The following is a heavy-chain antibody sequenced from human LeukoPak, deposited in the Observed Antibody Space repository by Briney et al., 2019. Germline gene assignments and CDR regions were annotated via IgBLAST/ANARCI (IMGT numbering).Heavy chain of an antibody. D-gene: IGHD6-13*01. CDR3: ARDASSSWYPPLDY. V-gene: IGHV4-34*01. Sequence: SETLSLTCAVYGGSFSGYYWSWIRQPPGKGLEWIGEINHSGSTNYNPSLKSRVTISVDTSKNQFSLKLSSVTAADTAVYYCARDASSSWYPPLDYWGQGTLVTVSS. CDR2: INHSGST. J-gene: IGHJ4*02. CDR1: GGSFSGYY.